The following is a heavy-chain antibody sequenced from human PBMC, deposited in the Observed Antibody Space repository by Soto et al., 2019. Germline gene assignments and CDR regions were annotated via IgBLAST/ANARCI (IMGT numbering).Heavy chain of an antibody. CDR1: GFNFSSYA. J-gene: IGHJ3*02. D-gene: IGHD6-25*01. V-gene: IGHV3-23*01. CDR2: IIGSGSST. CDR3: ANRLPAVGRDSFDI. Sequence: EVQLLEAGGGLVQPGGSLRLSCAASGFNFSSYAMRWVRQAPGKGLEWVSAIIGSGSSTYYADSVKGRFTISRDYSKNTLYLQMNSLRAEDTAVYYCANRLPAVGRDSFDIWGQGTMVTVSS.